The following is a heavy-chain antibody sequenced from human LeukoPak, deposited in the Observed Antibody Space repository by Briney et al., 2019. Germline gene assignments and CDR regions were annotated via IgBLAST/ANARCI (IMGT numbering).Heavy chain of an antibody. J-gene: IGHJ4*02. CDR1: GFTFSSYA. D-gene: IGHD3-22*01. Sequence: GGSLRLSCAASGFTFSSYAMHWVRQAPGKGLEWVAVISYDGSNKYYADSVKGRFTISRDNSKNTLYLQMNSLRAEDTAVYYCAKAGCYYDSSGSLSYYFDYWGQGTLVTVSS. CDR3: AKAGCYYDSSGSLSYYFDY. CDR2: ISYDGSNK. V-gene: IGHV3-30*04.